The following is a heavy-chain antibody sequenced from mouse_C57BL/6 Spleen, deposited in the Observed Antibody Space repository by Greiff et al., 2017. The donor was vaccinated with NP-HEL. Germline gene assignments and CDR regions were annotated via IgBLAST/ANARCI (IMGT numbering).Heavy chain of an antibody. V-gene: IGHV1-53*01. J-gene: IGHJ4*01. CDR1: GYTFTSYW. Sequence: VKLKQPGTELVKPGASVKLSCKASGYTFTSYWMHWVKQRPGQGLEWIGNINPSNGGTNYNEKFKSKATLTVDKSSSTAYMQLSSLTSEDSAVYYCARAITTRRLDYWGQGTSVTVSS. CDR2: INPSNGGT. D-gene: IGHD1-2*01. CDR3: ARAITTRRLDY.